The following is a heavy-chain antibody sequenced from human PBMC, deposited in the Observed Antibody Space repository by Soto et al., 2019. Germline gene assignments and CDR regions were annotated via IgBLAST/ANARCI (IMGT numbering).Heavy chain of an antibody. CDR1: GGSFSGYY. V-gene: IGHV4-34*01. J-gene: IGHJ3*02. CDR3: ASGSKFYDAFDI. CDR2: INHSGST. Sequence: QVQLQQWGAGLLKPSETLSLTCAVYGGSFSGYYWSWIRQPPGTGLEWIGEINHSGSTNYNPSLKSRVTISVDTSKNQFSLKLSSVTAADTAVYYCASGSKFYDAFDIWGQGTMVTVSS.